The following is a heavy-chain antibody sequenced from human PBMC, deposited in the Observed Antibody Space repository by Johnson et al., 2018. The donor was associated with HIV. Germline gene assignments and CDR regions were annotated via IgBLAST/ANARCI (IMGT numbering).Heavy chain of an antibody. CDR3: ASRYTVDAFDI. Sequence: VQLVESGGGLVQPGGSLRLSCAASGLTVSINYMSWVRQPPGKGLEWVSVIYSGGSTYYADSVKGRFTISRDNSKNTLYLQMNSLRAEDTAVYYCASRYTVDAFDIWGQGTMVTVSS. CDR1: GLTVSINY. V-gene: IGHV3-66*02. D-gene: IGHD1-1*01. CDR2: IYSGGST. J-gene: IGHJ3*02.